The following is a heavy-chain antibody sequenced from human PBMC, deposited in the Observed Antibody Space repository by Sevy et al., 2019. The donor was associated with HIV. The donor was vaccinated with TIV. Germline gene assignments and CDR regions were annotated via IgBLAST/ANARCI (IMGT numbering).Heavy chain of an antibody. V-gene: IGHV1-18*01. J-gene: IGHJ6*02. CDR1: GYTFTSYG. CDR3: AITRGYSGYDYSDYYGMDV. D-gene: IGHD5-12*01. CDR2: ISAYNGNT. Sequence: ASVKVSCKASGYTFTSYGISWVRQAPGQGLEWMGWISAYNGNTNYAQTLQGRVTMTTDTSTSTAYMELRSLRSDDTAVYYCAITRGYSGYDYSDYYGMDVWGQGTTVTVSS.